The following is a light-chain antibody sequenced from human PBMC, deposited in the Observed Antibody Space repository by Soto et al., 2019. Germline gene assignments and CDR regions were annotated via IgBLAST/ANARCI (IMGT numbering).Light chain of an antibody. CDR1: SGHSSYA. CDR2: LNDDGSH. Sequence: QPVLTQSPSASASLGASVNLTCTLSSGHSSYAIAWHQQQPEKGPRYLMNLNDDGSHIKGDGIPDRFSSSSSGALRYLTISSLQSEDEADYYCQTWGTGIVVFGGGTKLTVL. V-gene: IGLV4-69*01. J-gene: IGLJ2*01. CDR3: QTWGTGIVV.